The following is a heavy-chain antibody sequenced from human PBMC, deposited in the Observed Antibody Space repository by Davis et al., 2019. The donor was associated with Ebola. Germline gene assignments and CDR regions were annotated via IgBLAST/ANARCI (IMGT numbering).Heavy chain of an antibody. CDR2: IIPILGIA. J-gene: IGHJ6*04. V-gene: IGHV1-69*04. CDR3: ARDGAWFGELLRVRNYYYYGMDV. D-gene: IGHD3-10*01. Sequence: AASVKVSCKASGYTFRNYYIHWVRQAPGQGLEWMGRIIPILGIANYAQKFQGRVTITADKSTSTAYMELSSLRSEDTAVYYCARDGAWFGELLRVRNYYYYGMDVWGKGTTVTVSS. CDR1: GYTFRNYY.